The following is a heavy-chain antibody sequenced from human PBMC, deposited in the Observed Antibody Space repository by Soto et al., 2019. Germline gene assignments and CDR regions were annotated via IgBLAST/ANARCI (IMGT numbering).Heavy chain of an antibody. J-gene: IGHJ6*02. CDR1: GGTFSSYA. Sequence: QVQLVQSGAEVKKPGSSVKVSCKASGGTFSSYAISWVRQAPGQGLEWMGGIIPIFGTANYAQKVQGRVTITADESTRTACMELSSLRSEDTAVYDCASGGGIAVAAPWYYYGMDVWGQGTTVTVSS. CDR2: IIPIFGTA. CDR3: ASGGGIAVAAPWYYYGMDV. V-gene: IGHV1-69*12. D-gene: IGHD6-19*01.